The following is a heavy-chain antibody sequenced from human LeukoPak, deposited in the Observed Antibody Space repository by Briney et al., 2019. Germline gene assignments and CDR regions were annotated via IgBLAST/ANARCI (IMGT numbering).Heavy chain of an antibody. Sequence: SETLSLTCTVSGGSMSRYYWSWIRQPAGKGLEWIGRIYTSGSTNYNPSLKSRVTMSVDTSKNQFSLKLSSVTAADTAVYYCARLRRGYSLPDYWGQGTLVTVSS. CDR3: ARLRRGYSLPDY. CDR2: IYTSGST. D-gene: IGHD5-18*01. J-gene: IGHJ4*02. V-gene: IGHV4-4*07. CDR1: GGSMSRYY.